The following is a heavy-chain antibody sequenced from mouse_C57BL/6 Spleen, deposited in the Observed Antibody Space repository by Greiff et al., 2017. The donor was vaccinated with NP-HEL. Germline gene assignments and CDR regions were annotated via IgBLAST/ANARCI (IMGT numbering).Heavy chain of an antibody. V-gene: IGHV1-69*01. Sequence: VQLQQPGAELVMPGASVKLSCKASGYTFTSYWMHWVKQRPGQGLEWIGEIDPSDSYTNYNQKFKGKSTLTVDKSSSTAYMQLSSLTSEDSAVYYCAIHYNGSSYALFDYWGQGTTLTVSS. D-gene: IGHD1-1*01. CDR1: GYTFTSYW. J-gene: IGHJ2*01. CDR3: AIHYNGSSYALFDY. CDR2: IDPSDSYT.